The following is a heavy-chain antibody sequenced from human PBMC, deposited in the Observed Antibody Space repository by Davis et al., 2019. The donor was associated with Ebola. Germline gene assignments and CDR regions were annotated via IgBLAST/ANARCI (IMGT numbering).Heavy chain of an antibody. Sequence: ASVKVSCKASGYTFTDYNIHWMRQAPGQGLEWLGRVILKSGATNYAQKFQGRVTMTGGTSISTVYMELSSLRYDDTADYYCARGHNYAHEYWGQGTLVTVSS. CDR3: ARGHNYAHEY. CDR1: GYTFTDYN. CDR2: VILKSGAT. D-gene: IGHD4-11*01. J-gene: IGHJ4*02. V-gene: IGHV1-2*06.